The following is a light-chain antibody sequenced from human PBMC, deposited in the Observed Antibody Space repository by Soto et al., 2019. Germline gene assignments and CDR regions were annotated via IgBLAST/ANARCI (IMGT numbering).Light chain of an antibody. V-gene: IGKV1-5*03. Sequence: DIQMTQSPSTLSASVGDRVTITCRTSQSVFTWLTRYQQKPGKAPKLLIYKASSLESGVPSRFSCSGSGTEFTLTISSLQPDDFATYYCQHYDSCSWTFGQGTKVEIK. CDR3: QHYDSCSWT. J-gene: IGKJ1*01. CDR1: QSVFTW. CDR2: KAS.